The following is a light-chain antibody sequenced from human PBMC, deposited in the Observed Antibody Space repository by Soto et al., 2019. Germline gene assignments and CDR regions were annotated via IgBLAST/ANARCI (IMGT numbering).Light chain of an antibody. J-gene: IGLJ2*01. CDR3: SSYTSSSTLV. CDR2: DNS. Sequence: QSVLSQPPSLSAAPGQKVTISCYGSNSNIENNFVSWFRQFPGAAPDLLIFDNSNRPSGIPDRFSGSKSGSSATLAISGLQAGDEAHYYCSSYTSSSTLVFGGGTKLTVL. V-gene: IGLV1-51*01. CDR1: NSNIENNF.